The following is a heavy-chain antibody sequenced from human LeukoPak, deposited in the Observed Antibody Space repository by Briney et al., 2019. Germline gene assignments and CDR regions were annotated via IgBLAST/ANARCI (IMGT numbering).Heavy chain of an antibody. CDR1: XXIXXXXT. CDR3: SKGVEPQKRAENFQD. V-gene: IGHV3-23*01. J-gene: IGHJ1*01. CDR2: IDGVGGTT. D-gene: IGHD5-24*01. Sequence: LRXSCAAXXXIXXXXTMSWXRXAPGXXLXXVXXIDGVGGTTIYADSVKGRFTISRDNSKNTVSLQMNSLRAEDTAIYYCSKGVEPQKRAENFQDWGQGTLVTVSS.